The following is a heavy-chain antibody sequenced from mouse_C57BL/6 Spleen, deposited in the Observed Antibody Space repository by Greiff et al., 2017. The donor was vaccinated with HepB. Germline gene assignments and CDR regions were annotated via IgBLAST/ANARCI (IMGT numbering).Heavy chain of an antibody. Sequence: EVQLVESGPGLVKPSQSLSLTCSVTGYSITSGYYWHWIRQFPGNQLEWMGYISYDGSNNYNPSLKNRISITRDTSKNQFFLKLNSVTTEDTATYYCARDQNYGSSYWYFDVWGTGTTVTVSS. CDR1: GYSITSGYY. CDR2: ISYDGSN. V-gene: IGHV3-6*01. CDR3: ARDQNYGSSYWYFDV. D-gene: IGHD1-1*01. J-gene: IGHJ1*03.